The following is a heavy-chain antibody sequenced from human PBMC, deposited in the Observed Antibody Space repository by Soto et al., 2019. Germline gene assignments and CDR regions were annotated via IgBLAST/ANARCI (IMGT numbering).Heavy chain of an antibody. Sequence: ASVKVSCKASGYTFTGYYMHWVRQAPGQGLEWMGWINPNSGGTNYAQKFQGWVTMTRDTSISTAYMELSRLRSDDTAVYYCARGVALRSGRRQRGGYYGMDVWRQGPPVTVS. CDR3: ARGVALRSGRRQRGGYYGMDV. D-gene: IGHD1-26*01. J-gene: IGHJ6*01. V-gene: IGHV1-2*04. CDR1: GYTFTGYY. CDR2: INPNSGGT.